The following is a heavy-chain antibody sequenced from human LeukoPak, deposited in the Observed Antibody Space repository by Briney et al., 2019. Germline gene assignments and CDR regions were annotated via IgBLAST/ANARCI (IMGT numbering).Heavy chain of an antibody. D-gene: IGHD3-16*01. Sequence: PGGSLRLSCAASGFTVSSNYMSWVRQAPGKGLEWVSVIHGGGSTYNADSVKGRFIISRDNSENTLYLQMNSLRAEDTAVYYCARVLGTYNAFDIWGQGTMVTVSS. CDR1: GFTVSSNY. J-gene: IGHJ3*02. CDR3: ARVLGTYNAFDI. CDR2: IHGGGST. V-gene: IGHV3-66*01.